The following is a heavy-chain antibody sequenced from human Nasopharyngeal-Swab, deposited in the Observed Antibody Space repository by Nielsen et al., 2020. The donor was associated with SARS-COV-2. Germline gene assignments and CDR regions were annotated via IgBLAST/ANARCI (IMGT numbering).Heavy chain of an antibody. D-gene: IGHD3-3*01. J-gene: IGHJ5*02. Sequence: SVKVSCKASGGTFSSYAISWVRQAPGQGLEWMGGIIPIFGTANYAQKFQGRVTITADNSTSTAYMELSSLRSEDTAVYYWSGGYYDFWSGYYTGSWLDPWGQGTLVTVSS. CDR3: SGGYYDFWSGYYTGSWLDP. CDR2: IIPIFGTA. CDR1: GGTFSSYA. V-gene: IGHV1-69*06.